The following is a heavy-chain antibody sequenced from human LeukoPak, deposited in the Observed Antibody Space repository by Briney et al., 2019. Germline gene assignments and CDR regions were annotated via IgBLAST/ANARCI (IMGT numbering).Heavy chain of an antibody. CDR3: ATVAAAGHPPFDY. V-gene: IGHV3-66*01. Sequence: GGSLRLSCAASGFTVSSNYMSWVRQAPGKGLEWVSVIYSGGSTYYADSVKGRFTISRDNSKNTLYLQMNSLRAEDTAVYYCATVAAAGHPPFDYWGQGTLVTVSS. D-gene: IGHD6-13*01. CDR2: IYSGGST. CDR1: GFTVSSNY. J-gene: IGHJ4*02.